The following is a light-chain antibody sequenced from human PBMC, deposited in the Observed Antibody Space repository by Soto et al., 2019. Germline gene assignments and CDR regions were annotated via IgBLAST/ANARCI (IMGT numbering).Light chain of an antibody. CDR2: GAF. CDR3: QQRNVWPPVT. CDR1: PSVTNF. Sequence: EIVMTQSPASLSVPPGERATLSCRASPSVTNFLAWYQQKPGQAPRLLIYGAFNRATGIPARFSGSGSGTDFTLTISSLEPEDSAVYYCQQRNVWPPVTFGQGTRLEIK. J-gene: IGKJ5*01. V-gene: IGKV3-11*01.